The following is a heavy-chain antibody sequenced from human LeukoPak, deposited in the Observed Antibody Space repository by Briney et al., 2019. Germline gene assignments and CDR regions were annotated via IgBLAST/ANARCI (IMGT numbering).Heavy chain of an antibody. V-gene: IGHV3-73*01. CDR3: TRLPTSDYYDSSGYYYFY. D-gene: IGHD3-22*01. Sequence: GGSLRLSCAASGFTFSGSAMHWVRQASGKGLEWVGRIRSKANSYATAYAASVKGRFTISRDDSKNTAYLQMNSLKTEDTAVYYCTRLPTSDYYDSSGYYYFYWGQGTLVTVSS. CDR1: GFTFSGSA. CDR2: IRSKANSYAT. J-gene: IGHJ4*02.